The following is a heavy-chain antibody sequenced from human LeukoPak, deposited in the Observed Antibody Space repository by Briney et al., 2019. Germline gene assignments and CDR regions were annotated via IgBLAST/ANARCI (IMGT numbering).Heavy chain of an antibody. V-gene: IGHV4-4*07. CDR1: GGSISSDS. Sequence: SETLSLTCTVSGGSISSDSWNWIRQPAGKGLEWIGRIYASGSTNYNPSLKSRVTMSIDTSKNQFSQQLTSVTAADTAVYYWARGTYFSDTYYFDYWGQGTLVTVSS. CDR3: ARGTYFSDTYYFDY. D-gene: IGHD3-22*01. J-gene: IGHJ4*02. CDR2: IYASGST.